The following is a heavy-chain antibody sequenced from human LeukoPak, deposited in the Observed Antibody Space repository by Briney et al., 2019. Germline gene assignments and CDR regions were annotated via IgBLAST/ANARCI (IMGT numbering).Heavy chain of an antibody. CDR2: ISYDGSNK. D-gene: IGHD6-13*01. J-gene: IGHJ4*02. CDR1: GFTFSSYG. V-gene: IGHV3-30*03. CDR3: ARRGNPGTYFDY. Sequence: GGSLRLSCAASGFTFSSYGMHWVRQAPGKGLEWVAVISYDGSNKYYADSVKGRFTISRDNSKNTLYLQMNSLRAEDTAVYYCARRGNPGTYFDYWGQGTLVAVSS.